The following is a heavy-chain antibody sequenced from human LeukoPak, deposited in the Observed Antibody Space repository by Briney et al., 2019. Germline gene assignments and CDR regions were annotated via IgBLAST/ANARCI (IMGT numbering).Heavy chain of an antibody. V-gene: IGHV3-48*01. CDR2: ISSTLYST. J-gene: IGHJ4*02. Sequence: GGSLRLSCAASGFTFSRYNMVWVRQAPGKGLEWISYISSTLYSTFCTDSVKGRFTISRDNAKNSLFLQMSGLRAEDTAVYYCARSRLTSFDYWGQGTLVAVSS. CDR1: GFTFSRYN. CDR3: ARSRLTSFDY.